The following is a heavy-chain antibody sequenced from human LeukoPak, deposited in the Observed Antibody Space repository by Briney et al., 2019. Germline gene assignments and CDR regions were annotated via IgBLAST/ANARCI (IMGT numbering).Heavy chain of an antibody. CDR2: ISPSDTTT. CDR3: ATKLPGTVYFNY. J-gene: IGHJ4*02. V-gene: IGHV3-48*03. Sequence: GGSLRLSCAVSGSSFSNYEMNWVRQAPGKGREWISFISPSDTTTYYADSVKGRFTISRDNAKNSLFLQMNSLRVEDTAVYYCATKLPGTVYFNYWGQGTLVTVSS. CDR1: GSSFSNYE. D-gene: IGHD1-1*01.